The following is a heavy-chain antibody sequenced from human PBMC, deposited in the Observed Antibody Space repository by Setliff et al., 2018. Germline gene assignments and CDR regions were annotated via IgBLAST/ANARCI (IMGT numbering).Heavy chain of an antibody. V-gene: IGHV1-18*04. CDR2: IGVYTGHT. Sequence: ASVKVSCKASGYTFAESIVSWARQAPGQGLEWVGWIGVYTGHTSFAQKFEDRVSMSTDKSTNMAYMELRGLRYDDTAVYYCARSFDSGFYHQRDAYDIWGQGTLVTVSS. J-gene: IGHJ3*02. CDR1: GYTFAESI. D-gene: IGHD5-12*01. CDR3: ARSFDSGFYHQRDAYDI.